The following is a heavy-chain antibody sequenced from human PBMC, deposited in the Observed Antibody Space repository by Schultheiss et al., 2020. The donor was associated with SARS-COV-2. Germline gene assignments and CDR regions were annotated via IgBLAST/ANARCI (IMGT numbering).Heavy chain of an antibody. Sequence: SLKISCATSEFIFSNSIIHWVRQAPGKELEWVAAMSYDGFSKYYVDSVKGRFTISRDSSKNTVHLEMNSLRAEDTAVYYCAREGYTSGRCGNFDKWGQGTLVTVSS. CDR3: AREGYTSGRCGNFDK. CDR1: EFIFSNSI. V-gene: IGHV3-30*04. CDR2: MSYDGFSK. D-gene: IGHD2-15*01. J-gene: IGHJ4*02.